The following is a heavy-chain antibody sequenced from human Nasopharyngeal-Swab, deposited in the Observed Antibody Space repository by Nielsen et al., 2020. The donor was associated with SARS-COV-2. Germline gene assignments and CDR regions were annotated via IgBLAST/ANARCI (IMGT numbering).Heavy chain of an antibody. CDR1: GFTFSSYA. Sequence: GSLRLSCAASGFTFSSYAMSWIRQPPGKGLEWIGEINHSGSTNYNPSLKSRVTISVDTSKNQFSLKLSSVTAADTAVYYCASSHLGGYFWSGYYPFDYWGQGTLVTVSS. J-gene: IGHJ4*02. CDR3: ASSHLGGYFWSGYYPFDY. CDR2: INHSGST. V-gene: IGHV4-34*01. D-gene: IGHD3-3*01.